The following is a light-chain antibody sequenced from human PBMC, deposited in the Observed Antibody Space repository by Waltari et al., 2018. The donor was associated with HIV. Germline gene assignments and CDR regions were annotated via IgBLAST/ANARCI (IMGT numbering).Light chain of an antibody. Sequence: QSVLTQPPSVSGTPGQRVTISCSGGSPNIGANAVSWYQQFPGTAPNLLIYRNNPRPSGVPDRFSGSKSGTSASLAISGLQSEDEADYYCATLDDSLNGPVFGGGTKVTVL. CDR1: SPNIGANA. CDR3: ATLDDSLNGPV. V-gene: IGLV1-44*01. J-gene: IGLJ2*01. CDR2: RNN.